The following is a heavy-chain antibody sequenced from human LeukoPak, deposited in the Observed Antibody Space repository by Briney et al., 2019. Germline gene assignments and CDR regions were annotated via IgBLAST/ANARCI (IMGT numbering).Heavy chain of an antibody. J-gene: IGHJ4*02. D-gene: IGHD3-22*01. CDR2: IYYSGST. CDR1: GGSISSYY. V-gene: IGHV4-59*01. CDR3: ARDIGGYYYSVFDY. Sequence: SETLSLTCTVSGGSISSYYWSWIRQPPGKGLEWIGYIYYSGSTKYNPSLKSRVTISVDTSKNQFSLKLSSVTAADTAVYYCARDIGGYYYSVFDYWGQGTLVTVPS.